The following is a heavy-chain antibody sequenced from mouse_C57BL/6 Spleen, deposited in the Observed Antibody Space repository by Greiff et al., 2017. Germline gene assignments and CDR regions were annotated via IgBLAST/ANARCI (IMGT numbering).Heavy chain of an antibody. Sequence: QVQLKESGPELVKPGASVKISCKASGYAFSSSWMNWVKQRPGKGLEWIGRIYPGDGDTNYNGKFKGKATLTADKSSSTAYMQLSSLTSEDSAVYFCAREWLLRDAMDYWGQGTSVTVSS. CDR2: IYPGDGDT. CDR1: GYAFSSSW. V-gene: IGHV1-82*01. D-gene: IGHD2-3*01. J-gene: IGHJ4*01. CDR3: AREWLLRDAMDY.